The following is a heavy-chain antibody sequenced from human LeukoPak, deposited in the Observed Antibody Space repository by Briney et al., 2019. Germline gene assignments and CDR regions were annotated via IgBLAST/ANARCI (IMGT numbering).Heavy chain of an antibody. Sequence: GASVKVSCKASGGTFSSYAISWVRQAPGQGLEWMERIIPILGIANYAQKFQGRVTITADKSTSTAYMELSSLRSEDTAMYYCARDLRDYYGSGSYYLDYWGQGTLVTVSS. D-gene: IGHD3-10*01. V-gene: IGHV1-69*04. CDR1: GGTFSSYA. J-gene: IGHJ4*02. CDR3: ARDLRDYYGSGSYYLDY. CDR2: IIPILGIA.